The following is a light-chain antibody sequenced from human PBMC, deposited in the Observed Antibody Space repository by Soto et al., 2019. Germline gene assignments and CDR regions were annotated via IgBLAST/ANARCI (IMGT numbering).Light chain of an antibody. J-gene: IGLJ1*01. CDR3: SSYTSISTLYV. CDR1: NSDVGGYNY. V-gene: IGLV2-14*01. CDR2: EVS. Sequence: SVLTQPASVSGSPGQSITISCTGTNSDVGGYNYVSWYQQHPGKAPELMIYEVSHRPSGVSNRFSGSKSDNTASLTISGPQAEDEADYYCSSYTSISTLYVFGTGTKVTVL.